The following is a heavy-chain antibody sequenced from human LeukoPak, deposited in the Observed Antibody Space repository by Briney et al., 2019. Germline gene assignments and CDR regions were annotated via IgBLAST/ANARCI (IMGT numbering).Heavy chain of an antibody. J-gene: IGHJ3*02. Sequence: SETLSLTCTVSGGSISSYYWNWIRQPPGKGLEWIGYIYYSGSTNYNPSLKSRVTISVDTSKNQFSLKLSSVTAADTAVYYCARITAGTGAFDIWGQGTMVTVSS. CDR1: GGSISSYY. CDR2: IYYSGST. V-gene: IGHV4-59*01. D-gene: IGHD6-19*01. CDR3: ARITAGTGAFDI.